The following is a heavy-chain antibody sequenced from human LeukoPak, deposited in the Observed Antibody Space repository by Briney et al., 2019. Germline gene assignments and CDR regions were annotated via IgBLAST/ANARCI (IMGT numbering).Heavy chain of an antibody. J-gene: IGHJ4*02. Sequence: GASVKVSCKASGYTFTGYYMHWVRQAPGQGLEWMGWMNPNSGNTGYAQKFQGRVTMTRNTSISTAYMELSSLRSEDTAVNYCASHYYDSSGYYYWGQGTLVTVSS. CDR2: MNPNSGNT. D-gene: IGHD3-22*01. V-gene: IGHV1-8*02. CDR3: ASHYYDSSGYYY. CDR1: GYTFTGYY.